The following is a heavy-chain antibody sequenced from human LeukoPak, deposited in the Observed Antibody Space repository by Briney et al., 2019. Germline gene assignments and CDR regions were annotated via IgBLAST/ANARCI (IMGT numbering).Heavy chain of an antibody. J-gene: IGHJ4*02. CDR3: ASGFLGYCSSTSCRGYYFDY. CDR1: GYSFTSYW. D-gene: IGHD2-2*01. Sequence: GGSLKISCKGSGYSFTSYWIGWVRQMPGKGLEWMGIIYPGDSDTRYSPSFQGQVTISADKSISTAYLQWSSLKASDTAMYYCASGFLGYCSSTSCRGYYFDYWGQGTLVTVSS. CDR2: IYPGDSDT. V-gene: IGHV5-51*01.